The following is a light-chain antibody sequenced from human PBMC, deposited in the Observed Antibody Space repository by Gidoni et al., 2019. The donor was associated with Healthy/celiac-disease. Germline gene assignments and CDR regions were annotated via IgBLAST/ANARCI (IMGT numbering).Light chain of an antibody. CDR2: DAS. CDR3: QQRSNWPT. CDR1: QSVSSY. J-gene: IGKJ4*01. V-gene: IGKV3-11*01. Sequence: EIVFTQSPATLSLSPGERATLSCRASQSVSSYLAWYQQKPGQAPRLLIYDASNRATGIPARFSGSGSGTVFTLTISSLDPEDFAVYYCQQRSNWPTFGGGTKVEIK.